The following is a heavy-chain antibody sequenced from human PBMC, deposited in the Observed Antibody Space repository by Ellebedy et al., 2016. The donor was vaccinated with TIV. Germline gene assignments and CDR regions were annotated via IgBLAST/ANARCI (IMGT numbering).Heavy chain of an antibody. V-gene: IGHV3-48*04. CDR3: ARDRYGGFDY. D-gene: IGHD1-26*01. Sequence: GESLKISXAASGFTFRDYSLNWVRQAPGKGLEWLSYFSYNLRVIYYADSVKGRFTISRDNAKNSLYLQMDSLRAEDTAVYYCARDRYGGFDYWGQGTLVTVSS. CDR1: GFTFRDYS. J-gene: IGHJ4*02. CDR2: FSYNLRVI.